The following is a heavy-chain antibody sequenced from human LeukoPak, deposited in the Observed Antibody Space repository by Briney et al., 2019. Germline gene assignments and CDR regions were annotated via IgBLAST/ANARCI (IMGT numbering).Heavy chain of an antibody. D-gene: IGHD3-10*01. CDR1: GGSISSSNW. V-gene: IGHV4-4*02. J-gene: IGHJ3*02. CDR2: IYHSGST. CDR3: ARAGITMASSDAFDI. Sequence: SETLSLTCAVSGGSISSSNWWSWVRQPPGKGLEWIGEIYHSGSTNYNPSLKSRVTISVDKSKNQFSLKLSSVTAADTAVYYCARAGITMASSDAFDIWGQGTMVTVSS.